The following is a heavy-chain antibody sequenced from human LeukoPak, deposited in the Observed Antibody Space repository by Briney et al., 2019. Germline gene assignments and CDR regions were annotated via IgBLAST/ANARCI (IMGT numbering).Heavy chain of an antibody. V-gene: IGHV3-49*04. D-gene: IGHD2-8*01. Sequence: PGGSLRLSCTTSGFRFGDYAMAWVRQTPGKGLECVGPINGRIIEYPASVKGRFTISRDDSRSTAYLQMNTLKIEDTAVYYSTRWRGTSMLYDWGQGTLVTVSS. CDR3: TRWRGTSMLYD. J-gene: IGHJ4*02. CDR2: INGRII. CDR1: GFRFGDYA.